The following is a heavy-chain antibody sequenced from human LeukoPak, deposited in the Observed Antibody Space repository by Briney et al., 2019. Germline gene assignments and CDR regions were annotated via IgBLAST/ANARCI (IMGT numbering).Heavy chain of an antibody. CDR3: ARDLPGGATTGSDAFDI. D-gene: IGHD1-26*01. Sequence: PSETLSLTCTVSGGSISSYYWSWIRQPAGTGLEWIGRIYTSGSTNYNPSLKSRVTMSVDTSKTQFSLKLSSVPAADTAVYYCARDLPGGATTGSDAFDIWGQGTMVTVSS. CDR2: IYTSGST. J-gene: IGHJ3*02. CDR1: GGSISSYY. V-gene: IGHV4-4*07.